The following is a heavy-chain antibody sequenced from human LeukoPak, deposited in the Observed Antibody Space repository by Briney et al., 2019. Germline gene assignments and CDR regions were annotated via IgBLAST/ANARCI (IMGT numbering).Heavy chain of an antibody. CDR3: ARSLAVAGYYYNYYMDV. V-gene: IGHV4-59*01. J-gene: IGHJ6*03. CDR1: GGSISSYY. CDR2: IYYSGST. D-gene: IGHD6-19*01. Sequence: SETLSLTCIVSGGSISSYYWSWIRHPPGKGLEWIGYIYYSGSTNYNPSLKSRVTISVDTSKNQFSPKLSSVTTADTAVYYCARSLAVAGYYYNYYMDVWGKGTTVTVSS.